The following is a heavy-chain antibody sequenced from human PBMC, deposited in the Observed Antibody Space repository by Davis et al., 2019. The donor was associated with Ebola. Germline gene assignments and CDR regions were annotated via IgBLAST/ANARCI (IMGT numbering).Heavy chain of an antibody. CDR3: ARAQFPTTSDH. V-gene: IGHV1-18*01. CDR2: INPHNGNT. J-gene: IGHJ4*02. CDR1: GYTFISYD. D-gene: IGHD1-1*01. Sequence: AASVKVSCKASGYTFISYDIHWVRQAPGQGLEWMGWINPHNGNTNYAQNVQGRVTMTTDTSTSTAYMEVGSLRSDDTAVYYCARAQFPTTSDHWGQGTLVTVSS.